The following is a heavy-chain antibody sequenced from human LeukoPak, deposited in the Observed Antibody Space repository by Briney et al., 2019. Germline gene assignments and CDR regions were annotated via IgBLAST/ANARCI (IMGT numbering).Heavy chain of an antibody. CDR1: GGSISSGSYY. D-gene: IGHD6-13*01. V-gene: IGHV4-61*02. Sequence: NPSETLSLTCTVSGGSISSGSYYWSWIRQPAGKGLEWIGRIYTSGSTNYNPSLKSRVTISVDTSKNQFSLKLSSVTAADTAVYYCARGPRYSSSWYMDYWGQGTLVTVSS. CDR3: ARGPRYSSSWYMDY. CDR2: IYTSGST. J-gene: IGHJ4*02.